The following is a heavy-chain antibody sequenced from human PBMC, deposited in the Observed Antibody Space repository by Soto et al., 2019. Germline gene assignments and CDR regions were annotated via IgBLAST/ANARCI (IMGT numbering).Heavy chain of an antibody. Sequence: PGGSLRLSCAASGFTFDDYAMHWVRQAPGKGLEWVSGISWNSGSIGYADSVKGRFTISRDNAKNSLYLQMNSLRAEDTALYYCAKVASSWYIGTDFDYWGQGTLVTVSS. CDR3: AKVASSWYIGTDFDY. J-gene: IGHJ4*02. D-gene: IGHD6-13*01. V-gene: IGHV3-9*01. CDR2: ISWNSGSI. CDR1: GFTFDDYA.